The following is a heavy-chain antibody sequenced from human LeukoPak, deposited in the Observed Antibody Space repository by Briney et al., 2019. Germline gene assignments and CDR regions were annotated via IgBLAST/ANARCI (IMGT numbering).Heavy chain of an antibody. J-gene: IGHJ4*02. V-gene: IGHV4-4*07. Sequence: PSETLSLTCTVSGGSISSYYWSWIRQPAGKGLEWIGRIYTSGSTNYNPSLKSRVTMSVDTSKNQFSLKLSSVTAADTAVYYCAREKDDYGDYCLDYWGQGTLVSVSS. CDR3: AREKDDYGDYCLDY. CDR2: IYTSGST. CDR1: GGSISSYY. D-gene: IGHD4-17*01.